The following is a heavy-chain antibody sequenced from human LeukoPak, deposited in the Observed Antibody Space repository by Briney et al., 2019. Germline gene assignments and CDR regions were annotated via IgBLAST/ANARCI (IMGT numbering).Heavy chain of an antibody. CDR1: GFTVSSNY. V-gene: IGHV3-53*01. CDR3: ARDHGGRDGSGSYLGISNY. CDR2: IYSGGST. D-gene: IGHD3-10*01. J-gene: IGHJ4*02. Sequence: GGSLRLSCAASGFTVSSNYMSWVRQAPGKGLEWVSVIYSGGSTYYADSVKGRFTISRDNAKNSLYLQMNSLRAEDTAVYYCARDHGGRDGSGSYLGISNYWGQGTLVTVSS.